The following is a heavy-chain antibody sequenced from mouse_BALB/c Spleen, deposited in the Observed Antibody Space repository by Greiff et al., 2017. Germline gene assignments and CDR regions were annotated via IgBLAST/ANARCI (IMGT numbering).Heavy chain of an antibody. CDR2: ILPGSGST. V-gene: IGHV1-9*01. CDR3: ASLYGSSYEGFAY. J-gene: IGHJ3*01. D-gene: IGHD1-1*01. CDR1: GYTFSSYW. Sequence: LVESGAELMKPGASVKISCKATGYTFSSYWIEWVKQRPGHGLEWIGEILPGSGSTNYNEKFKGKATFTADTSSNTAYMQLSSLTSEDSAVYYCASLYGSSYEGFAYWGQGTLVTVSA.